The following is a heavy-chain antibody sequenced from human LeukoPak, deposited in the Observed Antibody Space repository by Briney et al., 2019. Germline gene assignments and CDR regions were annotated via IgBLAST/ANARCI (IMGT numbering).Heavy chain of an antibody. D-gene: IGHD2-15*01. V-gene: IGHV3-72*01. CDR3: ARMDAGNGSVYFDY. J-gene: IGHJ4*02. CDR1: GFTFSDHY. CDR2: TRNKANSYTT. Sequence: PGGSLRLSCAASGFTFSDHYMDWVRQAPGKGLEWVGRTRNKANSYTTEYAASVKGRFTISRDDSKNSLYLQMNSLKTEDTAVYYCARMDAGNGSVYFDYWGQGTLVTVSS.